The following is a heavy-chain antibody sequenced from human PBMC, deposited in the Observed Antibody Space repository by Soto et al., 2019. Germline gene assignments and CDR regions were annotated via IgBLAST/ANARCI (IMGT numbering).Heavy chain of an antibody. CDR3: ARRTYSGTFLDAFDI. V-gene: IGHV4-39*01. D-gene: IGHD1-26*01. CDR1: GGSISSSRYY. CDR2: IYYSGST. J-gene: IGHJ3*02. Sequence: SETLSLICTVSGGSISSSRYYWGWLRQPPGKGLEWIGSIYYSGSTYSNPSLKSRVTISVDTSKNQFSLNLSSVTAADTAIYYCARRTYSGTFLDAFDIWGQGTVVTVSS.